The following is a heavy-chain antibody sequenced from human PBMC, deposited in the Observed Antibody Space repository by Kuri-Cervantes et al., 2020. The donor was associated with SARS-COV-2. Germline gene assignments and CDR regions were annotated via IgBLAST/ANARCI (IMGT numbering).Heavy chain of an antibody. Sequence: ASVKVSCKASGYTFSTYGISWVRQAPGQGLEWVGWISAYNGNTNYAQNLQGRVTMTTDTSTNTAYMELRSLRSDDTAVYYCARDLGWPVVGWFDPWGQGTLVTVSS. CDR3: ARDLGWPVVGWFDP. D-gene: IGHD2-15*01. J-gene: IGHJ5*02. CDR1: GYTFSTYG. CDR2: ISAYNGNT. V-gene: IGHV1-18*01.